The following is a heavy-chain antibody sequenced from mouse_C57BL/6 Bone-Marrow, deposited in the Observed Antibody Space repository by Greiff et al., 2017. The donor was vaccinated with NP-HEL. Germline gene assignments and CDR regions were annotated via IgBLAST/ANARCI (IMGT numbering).Heavy chain of an antibody. J-gene: IGHJ4*01. V-gene: IGHV3-6*01. CDR3: ARGEFYSNSLAMDY. D-gene: IGHD2-5*01. Sequence: EVQLVESGPGLVKPSQSLSLTCSVTGYSITSGYYWNWIRQFPGNKLEWMGYISYDGSNNYNPSLKNRISITRDTSKNQFFLKLNSVTTEDTATYYCARGEFYSNSLAMDYWGQGTSVTVSS. CDR2: ISYDGSN. CDR1: GYSITSGYY.